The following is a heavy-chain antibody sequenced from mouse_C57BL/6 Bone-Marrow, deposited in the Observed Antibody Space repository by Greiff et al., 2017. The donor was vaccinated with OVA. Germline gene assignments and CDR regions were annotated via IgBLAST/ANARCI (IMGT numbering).Heavy chain of an antibody. CDR3: ASHYYGSSYVCY. Sequence: EVKLMESGGGLVQPGESLKLSCESNEYEFPSHDMSWVRKTPEKRLELVAAINSDGGSTYYPDTMERRFIISRDNTKKTLYLQLISQRTADTALYYCASHYYGSSYVCYWGQGTTLTVSS. V-gene: IGHV5-2*01. CDR1: EYEFPSHD. J-gene: IGHJ2*01. D-gene: IGHD1-1*01. CDR2: INSDGGST.